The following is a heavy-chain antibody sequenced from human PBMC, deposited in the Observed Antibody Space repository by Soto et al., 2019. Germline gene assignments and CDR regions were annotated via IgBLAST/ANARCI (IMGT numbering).Heavy chain of an antibody. CDR3: AKGRSYYYYYGVDV. J-gene: IGHJ6*02. CDR1: GSTFVSYW. Sequence: GRPLRLSSAASGSTFVSYWRPWVRQAPGKGLVWVSRINTDGSSTSYADSVKGRFTISRDNAKNTLYLQMNRLRAEDTALYFCAKGRSYYYYYGVDVWGQGTTVTVSS. CDR2: INTDGSST. V-gene: IGHV3-74*01.